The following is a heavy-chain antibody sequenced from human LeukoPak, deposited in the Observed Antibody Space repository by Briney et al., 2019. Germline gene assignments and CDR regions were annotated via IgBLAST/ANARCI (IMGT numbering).Heavy chain of an antibody. CDR2: MYSRGDT. J-gene: IGHJ5*02. Sequence: GGSLRLSCAASGFTVSDNYMSWVRQAPGKGLEWVSVMYSRGDTYYTNSVKGRFTFSRDISKNTLYLQMNGLRTEDTAMYYCARDAPQVPAAGVLASWGQGTLVIVSS. CDR3: ARDAPQVPAAGVLAS. D-gene: IGHD6-13*01. CDR1: GFTVSDNY. V-gene: IGHV3-53*01.